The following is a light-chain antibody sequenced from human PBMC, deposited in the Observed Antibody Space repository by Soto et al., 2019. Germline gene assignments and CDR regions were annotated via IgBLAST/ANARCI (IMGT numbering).Light chain of an antibody. J-gene: IGLJ2*01. CDR3: AAWDDSLNGVV. V-gene: IGLV1-44*01. CDR1: RSNIGSNT. CDR2: SNN. Sequence: QPVLTQPPSASGTPGQRVTMSCSGSRSNIGSNTVNWYQQLPGAAPKLLIYSNNQRPSGVPDRFSGSKSGTSASLAISGLQSEDEADYYCAAWDDSLNGVVFGGGTKLTVL.